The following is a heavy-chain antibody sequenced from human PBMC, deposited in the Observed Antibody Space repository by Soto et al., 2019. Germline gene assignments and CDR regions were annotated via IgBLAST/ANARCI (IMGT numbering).Heavy chain of an antibody. Sequence: QVQLQESGPGLVKPSQTLSLTCTVSGGSISSGGYYWSWIRQHPGKGLEWIGYIYYSGSTYYNPSPKRRVTVSVDTPKNQFSLKLSSVTAADTAVYYCARGVTMVRGVIHTPYFDYWGQGTLVTVSS. CDR3: ARGVTMVRGVIHTPYFDY. J-gene: IGHJ4*02. V-gene: IGHV4-31*03. CDR1: GGSISSGGYY. D-gene: IGHD3-10*01. CDR2: IYYSGST.